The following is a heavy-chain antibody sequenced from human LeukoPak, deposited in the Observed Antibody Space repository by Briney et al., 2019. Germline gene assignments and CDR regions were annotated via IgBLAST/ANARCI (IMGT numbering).Heavy chain of an antibody. Sequence: GGSLRLSCAASGFTVNNYNMNWVRQAPGKGPEWVSSITTSGRTTYYADSVRGRFTISKDSAENSLYLQMNSLRDEDTAVYYCARDPTLSYWGQGTWVTVSS. V-gene: IGHV3-48*02. CDR3: ARDPTLSY. CDR1: GFTVNNYN. CDR2: ITTSGRTT. J-gene: IGHJ4*02.